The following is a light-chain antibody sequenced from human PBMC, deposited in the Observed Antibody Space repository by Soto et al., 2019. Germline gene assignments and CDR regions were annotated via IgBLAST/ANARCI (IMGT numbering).Light chain of an antibody. J-gene: IGKJ1*01. CDR2: AAS. CDR1: QGISNY. V-gene: IGKV1-17*03. CDR3: LQHTSYPWT. Sequence: DIQMTQSPSATSVSVGDRVTITCRASQGISNYLAWFQQKPGKVPNRLIYAASSLQSGVPARFSGSGSGTEFTLTISSLQPEDFGTYYCLQHTSYPWTFGQGTKVEIK.